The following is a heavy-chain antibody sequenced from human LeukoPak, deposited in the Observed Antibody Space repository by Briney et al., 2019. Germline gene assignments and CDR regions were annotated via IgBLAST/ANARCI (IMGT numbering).Heavy chain of an antibody. CDR1: GFTLTSYS. CDR3: ARDEPMDV. CDR2: IYSGGST. D-gene: IGHD1-14*01. V-gene: IGHV3-66*02. Sequence: GGSMRLSCPVSGFTLTSYSMNWVRQAAGGGLEWVSVIYSGGSTYYADSVKGRFTISRDNSKNTLYLQMNSLRAEDTAVYYCARDEPMDVWGKGTTVSVSS. J-gene: IGHJ6*03.